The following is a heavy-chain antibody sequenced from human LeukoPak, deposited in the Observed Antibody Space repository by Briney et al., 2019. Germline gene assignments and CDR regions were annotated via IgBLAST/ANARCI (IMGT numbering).Heavy chain of an antibody. D-gene: IGHD3-9*01. CDR3: AWGVTGHSAYYFDY. V-gene: IGHV3-23*01. CDR1: GFTLSDYA. Sequence: GGSLRLSCAASGFTLSDYATTWIRQSPGKGLEWVSSMSDIGPNTYYADSVKGRFTISRDNSKNTLYLQMNSLRAEDTAVYLCAWGVTGHSAYYFDYWGQGTLITVSS. CDR2: MSDIGPNT. J-gene: IGHJ4*02.